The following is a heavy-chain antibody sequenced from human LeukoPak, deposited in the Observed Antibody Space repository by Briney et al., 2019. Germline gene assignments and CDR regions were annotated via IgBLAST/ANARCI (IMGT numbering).Heavy chain of an antibody. Sequence: GGSLRLSCAASGFTFSSYAMSWVRQAPGKGLEWVSAISGSGGSTYYADSVKGRFTISRDNSKNTLYLQMNSLRAEDAAVYYCAKDRGFLEWLPYWGQGTLVTVSS. D-gene: IGHD3-3*01. CDR2: ISGSGGST. V-gene: IGHV3-23*01. CDR3: AKDRGFLEWLPY. J-gene: IGHJ4*02. CDR1: GFTFSSYA.